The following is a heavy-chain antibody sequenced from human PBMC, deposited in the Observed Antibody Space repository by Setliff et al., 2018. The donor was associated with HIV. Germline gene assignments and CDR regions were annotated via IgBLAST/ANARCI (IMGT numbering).Heavy chain of an antibody. Sequence: SETLSLTCTVSGDSISTDNYHWGWIRQPPGKGLEWIGHSANTDYNPSLKSRVTVSVDTSKNQLSLRLSSVTAADTAVYYCARHAALIKRYYYYYLDVWGKGTTVTVSS. D-gene: IGHD5-18*01. V-gene: IGHV4-39*01. CDR2: SANT. J-gene: IGHJ6*03. CDR1: GDSISTDNYH. CDR3: ARHAALIKRYYYYYLDV.